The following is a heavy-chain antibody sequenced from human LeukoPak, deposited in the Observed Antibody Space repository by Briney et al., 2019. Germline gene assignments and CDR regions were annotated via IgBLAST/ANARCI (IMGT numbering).Heavy chain of an antibody. J-gene: IGHJ4*02. Sequence: GGSLRLSCTASGFTFSSYWMHWVRQAPGKGLEWVSSISSSSSYIYYADSVKGRFTISRDNAKNSLYLQMNSLRAEDTAVYYCARTGVGQQLNFDYWGQGTLVTVSS. CDR1: GFTFSSYW. D-gene: IGHD6-13*01. CDR3: ARTGVGQQLNFDY. CDR2: ISSSSSYI. V-gene: IGHV3-21*01.